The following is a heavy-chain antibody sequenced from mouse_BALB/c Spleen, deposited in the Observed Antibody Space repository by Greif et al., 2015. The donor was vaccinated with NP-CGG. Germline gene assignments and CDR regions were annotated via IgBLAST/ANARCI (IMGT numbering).Heavy chain of an antibody. V-gene: IGHV1-80*01. D-gene: IGHD2-1*01. CDR2: IYPGDGDT. CDR3: ARWGGNYEFAY. J-gene: IGHJ3*01. CDR1: GYAFSSYW. Sequence: QVQLQPSGAELVRPGSSVKISCKASGYAFSSYWMNWVKQRPGQGLEWIGQIYPGDGDTNYNGKFEGKATLTADKSSSTAYMQLRSLTSEDSAVYFCARWGGNYEFAYWGQGTLVTVSA.